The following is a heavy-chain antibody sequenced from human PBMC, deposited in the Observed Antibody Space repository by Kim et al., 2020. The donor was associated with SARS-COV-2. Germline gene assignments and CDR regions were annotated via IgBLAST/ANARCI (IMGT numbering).Heavy chain of an antibody. V-gene: IGHV4-59*11. Sequence: SETLSLTCTVSGGSISSHYWSWIRQPPGKGLEWIGYITYSGSTNYNPSLKSRVTISVDTSKNQFSLKLSSLTAADTAMYYCASILDGNWFDPWGQGTLVT. CDR2: ITYSGST. CDR1: GGSISSHY. J-gene: IGHJ5*02. CDR3: ASILDGNWFDP. D-gene: IGHD3-3*02.